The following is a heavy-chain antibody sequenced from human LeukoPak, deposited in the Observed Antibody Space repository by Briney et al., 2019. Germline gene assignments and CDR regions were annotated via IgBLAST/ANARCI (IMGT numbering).Heavy chain of an antibody. CDR2: IDPSDSYT. CDR1: GYTFTSYW. CDR3: ARHRAVEEECYYGDRHY. V-gene: IGHV5-10-1*01. Sequence: GESLQISTKCSGYTFTSYWINWARQMPGKGLEWMGRIDPSDSYTNYSPSFQGHVTISADKSISTAYLQWSCLKASDTAMYYCARHRAVEEECYYGDRHYWGRGTLVTVSS. J-gene: IGHJ4*02. D-gene: IGHD4-17*01.